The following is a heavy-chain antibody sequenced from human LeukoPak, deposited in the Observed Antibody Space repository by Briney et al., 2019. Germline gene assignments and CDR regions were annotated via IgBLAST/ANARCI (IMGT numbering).Heavy chain of an antibody. CDR3: AKRGSGSHQMDV. Sequence: GGSLRLSCVASGFSFSSYWMTWVRRAPGKGLEWVANIRRDGSVTHYLDSVKGRFTVSRDNAKNSLHLQMNSLRAEDTAVYYCAKRGSGSHQMDVWGKGTTVTVSS. CDR1: GFSFSSYW. J-gene: IGHJ6*04. CDR2: IRRDGSVT. V-gene: IGHV3-7*01. D-gene: IGHD3-10*01.